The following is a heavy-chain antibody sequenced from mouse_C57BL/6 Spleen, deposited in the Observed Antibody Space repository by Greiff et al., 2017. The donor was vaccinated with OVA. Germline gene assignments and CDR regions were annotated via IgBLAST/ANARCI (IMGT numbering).Heavy chain of an antibody. V-gene: IGHV1-50*01. CDR2: IDPSDSYT. CDR3: ARKNYSRGEDY. D-gene: IGHD2-5*01. CDR1: GYTFTSYW. J-gene: IGHJ2*01. Sequence: QVQLQQPGAELVKPGASVKLSCKASGYTFTSYWMQWVKQGPGQGLEWIGEIDPSDSYTNYNQKFKGKATLTVDTSSSTAYMQLSSLTSEDSAVYYCARKNYSRGEDYWGQGTTLTVSS.